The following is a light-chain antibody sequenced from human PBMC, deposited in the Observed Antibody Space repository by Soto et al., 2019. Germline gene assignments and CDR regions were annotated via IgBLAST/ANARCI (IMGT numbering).Light chain of an antibody. J-gene: IGKJ2*01. CDR1: QSVASN. CDR2: GAS. Sequence: EIVMTQSPASLSVSPGDGATLSCRASQSVASNVAWYQQKPGQGPRLLIHGASTRAVGVPARFSGSGSGTDSTLTISNLQSEDFAVYYCHQYHNWPPQYTFGQGTKLQIK. CDR3: HQYHNWPPQYT. V-gene: IGKV3-15*01.